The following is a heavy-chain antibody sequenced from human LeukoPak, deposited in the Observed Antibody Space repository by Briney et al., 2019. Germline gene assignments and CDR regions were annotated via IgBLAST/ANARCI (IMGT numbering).Heavy chain of an antibody. CDR1: GFTFDDYA. V-gene: IGHV3-9*01. Sequence: GGSLRLSCAASGFTFDDYAMHWVRQAPGKGLEWVSGISWNSGSIGYADSVKGRFTISRDNAKNSLYLQMNSLRAEDTAVYYCATPHEYFQHWGQGTLVTVSS. J-gene: IGHJ1*01. CDR2: ISWNSGSI. CDR3: ATPHEYFQH.